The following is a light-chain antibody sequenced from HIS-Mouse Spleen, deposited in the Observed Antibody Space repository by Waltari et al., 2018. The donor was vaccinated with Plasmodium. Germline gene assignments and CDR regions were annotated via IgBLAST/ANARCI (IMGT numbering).Light chain of an antibody. CDR3: SSYAGSNNLV. Sequence: QSALTQPPSASGSPGQSVTISCTGTSSDVGGYNYVSWYQQHPGKAPKLMIYEVSNRPQGVPDRSSGSKSGNTASLTVSGLQAEDEADYYCSSYAGSNNLVFGGGTKLTVL. J-gene: IGLJ2*01. CDR1: SSDVGGYNY. V-gene: IGLV2-8*01. CDR2: EVS.